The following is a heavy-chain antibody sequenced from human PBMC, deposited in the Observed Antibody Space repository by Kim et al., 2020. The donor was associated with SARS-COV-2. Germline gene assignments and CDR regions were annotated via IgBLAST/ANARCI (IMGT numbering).Heavy chain of an antibody. D-gene: IGHD3-10*01. J-gene: IGHJ5*02. CDR2: IIPIFGTA. Sequence: SVKVSCKASGGTFSSYAISWVRQAPGQGLEWMGGIIPIFGTANYAQKFQGRVTITADESTSTAYMELSSLRSEDTAVYYCARGGGSGSYPGDWFDPWGQGTLVTVSS. CDR1: GGTFSSYA. V-gene: IGHV1-69*13. CDR3: ARGGGSGSYPGDWFDP.